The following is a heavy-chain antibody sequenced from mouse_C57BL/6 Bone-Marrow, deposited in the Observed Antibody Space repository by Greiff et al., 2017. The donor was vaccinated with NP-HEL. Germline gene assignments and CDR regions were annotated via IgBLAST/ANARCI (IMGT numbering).Heavy chain of an antibody. CDR3: ATLRLLRRGCFDY. D-gene: IGHD2-12*01. CDR1: GYSFTSYY. Sequence: VQLQQSGPELVKPGASVKISCKASGYSFTSYYIHWVKQRPGQGLEWIGWIYPGSGNTKYNEKFKGKATLTADTSSSTAYMQLSSLTSEGSAVYYCATLRLLRRGCFDYWGQGTTLTVSS. V-gene: IGHV1-66*01. J-gene: IGHJ2*01. CDR2: IYPGSGNT.